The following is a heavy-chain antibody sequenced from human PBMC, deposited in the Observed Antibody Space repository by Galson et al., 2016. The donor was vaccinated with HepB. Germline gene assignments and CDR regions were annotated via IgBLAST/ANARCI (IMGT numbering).Heavy chain of an antibody. CDR1: GDSISSGYYY. Sequence: TLSLTCTVSGDSISSGYYYWSWIRQRPGQGLEWLGYIHDSGSTYYNTSLKSRLTISVDTSKNQFSLKLTSVTAADTAVYYCASVMTTVDYWGQGTLVTVSS. CDR3: ASVMTTVDY. CDR2: IHDSGST. J-gene: IGHJ4*02. V-gene: IGHV4-31*03. D-gene: IGHD4-17*01.